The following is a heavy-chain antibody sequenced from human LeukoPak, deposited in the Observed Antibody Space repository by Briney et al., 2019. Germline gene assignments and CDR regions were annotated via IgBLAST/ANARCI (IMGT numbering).Heavy chain of an antibody. CDR2: ISGSGGST. D-gene: IGHD2-21*01. J-gene: IGHJ4*02. V-gene: IGHV3-23*01. CDR3: TKFLPTHIVVANYYFDY. CDR1: GFTLSSYA. Sequence: GGSLRLSCAASGFTLSSYAMSWVRQAPGKGLEWVSAISGSGGSTYYADSVKGRFTISRDNSKNTLYLQMNRLRAEDTAVYYCTKFLPTHIVVANYYFDYWGQGTLVTVSS.